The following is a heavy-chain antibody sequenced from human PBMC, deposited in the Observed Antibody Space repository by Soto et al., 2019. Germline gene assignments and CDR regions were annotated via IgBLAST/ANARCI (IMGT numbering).Heavy chain of an antibody. CDR3: ARGRPDPYYYYGMDV. CDR2: IYYSGST. V-gene: IGHV4-39*01. J-gene: IGHJ6*02. CDR1: GGSISSSSYY. Sequence: PETLSLTCTVAGGSISSSSYYWGWIRQPPGKGLEWIGSIYYSGSTYYNPSLKSRVTISVDTSKNQFSLKLSSVTAADTAVYYCARGRPDPYYYYGMDVWGQGTTVT. D-gene: IGHD1-26*01.